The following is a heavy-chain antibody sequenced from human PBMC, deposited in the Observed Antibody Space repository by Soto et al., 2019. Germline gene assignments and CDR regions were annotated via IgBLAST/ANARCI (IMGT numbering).Heavy chain of an antibody. V-gene: IGHV5-51*03. CDR2: IYPDDSDT. CDR1: GYPFSTYW. J-gene: IGHJ3*02. Sequence: EVQLVQSGAEVRRPGESLKISCQASGYPFSTYWIGWVRQVPGKGLEWLGIIYPDDSDTRYSPSFQGQVTMSVDKSITAAYLQWSSLRASDTALYYCARRGAVVIGATPSPCEGFDMWGQGALVTVSS. D-gene: IGHD2-21*01. CDR3: ARRGAVVIGATPSPCEGFDM.